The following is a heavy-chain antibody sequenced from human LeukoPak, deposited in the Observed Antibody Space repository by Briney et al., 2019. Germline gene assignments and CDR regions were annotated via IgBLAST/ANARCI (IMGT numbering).Heavy chain of an antibody. CDR2: ISSGGTFV. D-gene: IGHD2-21*01. Sequence: GGSLRLSCTGSGFTFSSYTLHWVRQAPGKELGWVSSISSGGTFVFYADSVTGRFTISRDNAGKFLYLQMDSLRAEDTAVYYCATLGCAGENCPRAGRALGGYWGPGTLVTVSS. V-gene: IGHV3-21*01. CDR3: ATLGCAGENCPRAGRALGGY. CDR1: GFTFSSYT. J-gene: IGHJ4*02.